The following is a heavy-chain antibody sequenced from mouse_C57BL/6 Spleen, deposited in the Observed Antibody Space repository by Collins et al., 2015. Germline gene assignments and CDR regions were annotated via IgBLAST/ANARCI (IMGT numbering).Heavy chain of an antibody. J-gene: IGHJ2*01. V-gene: IGHV1-81*01. Sequence: QVQLQQSGAELARPGASVKLSCKASGYTFTSYGISWVKQRTGQGFEWIGEIYPRSGNTYYNEKFKGKATLTADKSSSTAYMELRSLTSEDSAVYFCASDYDGLYYFDYWGQGTTLTVSS. CDR3: ASDYDGLYYFDY. CDR1: GYTFTSYG. D-gene: IGHD2-4*01. CDR2: IYPRSGNT.